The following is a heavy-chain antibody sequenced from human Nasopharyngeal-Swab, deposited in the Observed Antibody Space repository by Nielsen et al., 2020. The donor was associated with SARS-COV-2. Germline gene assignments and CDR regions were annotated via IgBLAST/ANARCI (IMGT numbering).Heavy chain of an antibody. CDR2: IIPILGIA. J-gene: IGHJ4*02. V-gene: IGHV1-69*04. D-gene: IGHD5-12*01. CDR1: GGTFSSYA. CDR3: AREGSGYDLWY. Sequence: SVKVSCKVSGGTFSSYAISWVRQAPGQGLEWMGRIIPILGIANHAQKFQGRVTITADKSTSTAYMELSSLRSEDTAVYYCAREGSGYDLWYWGQGTLVTVSS.